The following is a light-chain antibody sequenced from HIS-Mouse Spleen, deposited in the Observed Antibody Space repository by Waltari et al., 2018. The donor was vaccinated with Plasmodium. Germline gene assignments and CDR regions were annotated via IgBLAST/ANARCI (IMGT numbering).Light chain of an antibody. Sequence: SYELTQPPSVSVSPGQTARITCSGDALPKKYAYWYQQKSGRAPVLVIIEDSKRPSWVPERFSGSSSGTMATLTISGAQVEDEADYYCYSTDSSGNHRVFGGGTKLTVL. J-gene: IGLJ3*02. CDR1: ALPKKY. CDR3: YSTDSSGNHRV. CDR2: EDS. V-gene: IGLV3-10*01.